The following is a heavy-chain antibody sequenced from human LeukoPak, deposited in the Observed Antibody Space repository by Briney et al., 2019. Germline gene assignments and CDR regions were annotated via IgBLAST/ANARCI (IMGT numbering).Heavy chain of an antibody. D-gene: IGHD6-13*01. CDR3: AARHRYSSSWTFDY. CDR1: GFTFRNYA. V-gene: IGHV3-23*01. CDR2: ISGSGGST. J-gene: IGHJ4*02. Sequence: GGSLRLSCAASGFTFRNYAMSWVRQAPGKGLEWVSGISGSGGSTYYADSVKGHFTISRDNSKNTLFLQMNSLRAEDTAVYYCAARHRYSSSWTFDYWGQGTLVTVSS.